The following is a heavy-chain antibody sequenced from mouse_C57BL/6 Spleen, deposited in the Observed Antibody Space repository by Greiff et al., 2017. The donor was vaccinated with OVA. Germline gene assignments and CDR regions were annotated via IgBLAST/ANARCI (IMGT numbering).Heavy chain of an antibody. CDR1: GFTFSDYY. CDR3: ARDNYYYGLDY. CDR2: INYDGSST. D-gene: IGHD1-1*01. J-gene: IGHJ2*01. Sequence: EVMLVESEGGLVQPGSSMKLSCTASGFTFSDYYMAWVRQVPEKGLEWVANINYDGSSTYYLDSLKSRFIISRDNAKNILYLQMSSLKSEDTATYYCARDNYYYGLDYWGQGTTLTVSS. V-gene: IGHV5-16*01.